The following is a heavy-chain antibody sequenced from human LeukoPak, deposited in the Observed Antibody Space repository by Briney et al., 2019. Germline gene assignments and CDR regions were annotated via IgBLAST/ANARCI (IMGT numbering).Heavy chain of an antibody. J-gene: IGHJ3*02. Sequence: PGRSLRLSCAASGFTFDDYAMHWVRQAPGKGLEWVSGISWNSGSIGYADSVKGRFTISRDNAKNSLYLQMNSLRAEDMALYYCAKGIAAAVVDAFDIWGQGTMVTVSS. V-gene: IGHV3-9*03. CDR1: GFTFDDYA. D-gene: IGHD6-13*01. CDR3: AKGIAAAVVDAFDI. CDR2: ISWNSGSI.